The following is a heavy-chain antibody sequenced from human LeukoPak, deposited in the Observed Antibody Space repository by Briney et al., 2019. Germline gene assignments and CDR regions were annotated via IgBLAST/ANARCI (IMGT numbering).Heavy chain of an antibody. CDR1: GFTFSSYW. V-gene: IGHV3-74*01. CDR3: VRESGAAADY. CDR2: INSDESTT. Sequence: PGGSLRLSCEASGFTFSSYWMHWVRQAPGKGLVWVSRINSDESTTNDADSVKGRFTISRDNAKNTLYLQMDSLRAEDTAVYYCVRESGAAADYWGQGTLVTVSS. J-gene: IGHJ4*02. D-gene: IGHD6-13*01.